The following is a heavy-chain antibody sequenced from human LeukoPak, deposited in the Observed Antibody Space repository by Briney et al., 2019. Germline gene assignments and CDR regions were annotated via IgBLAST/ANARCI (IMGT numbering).Heavy chain of an antibody. CDR1: GYAFTIYD. Sequence: GASVKVSCKASGYAFTIYDINWVRQAPGQGLEWMGWMNPNSGHTGYAQNFQGRAIMTSNTSITTAYLELTSLRSEDTAVYYCARGLGSPVGHWGQGTLVTVSS. J-gene: IGHJ4*02. V-gene: IGHV1-8*02. CDR2: MNPNSGHT. CDR3: ARGLGSPVGH. D-gene: IGHD1-26*01.